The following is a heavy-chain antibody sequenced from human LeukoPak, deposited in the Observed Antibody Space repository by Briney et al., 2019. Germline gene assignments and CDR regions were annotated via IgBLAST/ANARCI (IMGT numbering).Heavy chain of an antibody. CDR1: GYSFTSYW. D-gene: IGHD2-15*01. CDR3: ARVPLPYCSGGSCYPPPDY. CDR2: IYPGDSDT. V-gene: IGHV5-51*01. J-gene: IGHJ4*02. Sequence: GESLKISCKGSGYSFTSYWIGWVRQMPGKGLEWMGIIYPGDSDTRYSPSFQGQVTISADKSISTAYLQWSSLKASDTAMYYCARVPLPYCSGGSCYPPPDYWGQGTLVTVSS.